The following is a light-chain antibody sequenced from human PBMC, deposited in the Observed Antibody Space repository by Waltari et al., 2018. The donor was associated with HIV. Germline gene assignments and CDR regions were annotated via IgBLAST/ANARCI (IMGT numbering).Light chain of an antibody. Sequence: QSALTQPASVSGSPGQSITISCTGCSSDVGYNVVSWYQQHPGKVPKRLISEVKKRPSGVSNRFSGSKSGNTASLTISGLQAEDEADYYCCSYSITSTSVLFGGGTKVTVV. CDR2: EVK. J-gene: IGLJ2*01. CDR1: SSDVGYNV. CDR3: CSYSITSTSVL. V-gene: IGLV2-23*02.